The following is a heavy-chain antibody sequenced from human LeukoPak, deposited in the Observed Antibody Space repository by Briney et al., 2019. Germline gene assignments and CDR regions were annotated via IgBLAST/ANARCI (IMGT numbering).Heavy chain of an antibody. D-gene: IGHD1-14*01. CDR3: ARDPHNSHNWFGP. V-gene: IGHV4-59*12. CDR1: GDSISRCY. CDR2: IYYSGST. Sequence: SETLSLTCTVPGDSISRCYWSWIRQPPGKGLEWIGYIYYSGSTNYNPSLKSRVTMSVDTSKNQFSLKLSSVTAADTAVYYCARDPHNSHNWFGPWGQGTLVTVSS. J-gene: IGHJ5*02.